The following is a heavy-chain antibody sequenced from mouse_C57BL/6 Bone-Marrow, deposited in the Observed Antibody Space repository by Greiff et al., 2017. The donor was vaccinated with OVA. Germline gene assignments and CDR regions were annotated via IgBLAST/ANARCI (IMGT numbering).Heavy chain of an antibody. CDR1: GYTFTSYW. V-gene: IGHV1-50*01. CDR3: ARLGLYDGYYPWYFDV. J-gene: IGHJ1*03. D-gene: IGHD2-3*01. CDR2: ITPSDSYT. Sequence: QVQLQQPGAELVKPGASVKLSCKASGYTFTSYWMQWVKQRHGQGLEWIGEITPSDSYTNYNQKFKGKATLTVDTSSSTAYMQLSSLPSEDSAVYYCARLGLYDGYYPWYFDVWGTGTTVTVSS.